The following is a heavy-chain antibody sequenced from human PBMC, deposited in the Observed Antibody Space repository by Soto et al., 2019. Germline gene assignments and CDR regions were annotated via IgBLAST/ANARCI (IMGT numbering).Heavy chain of an antibody. D-gene: IGHD6-19*01. J-gene: IGHJ4*02. V-gene: IGHV2-5*02. CDR3: ARRLAVLGTFDY. Sequence: SGPTLVNPTQTLTLTCTFSGFSLSLSGLGVGWIRQPPGKALEWLALIFWDDDRRYNPSLKSRLTITKDTSKNQVVLTMTNMDPVDTATYYCARRLAVLGTFDYWGQGTLVTVSS. CDR2: IFWDDDR. CDR1: GFSLSLSGLG.